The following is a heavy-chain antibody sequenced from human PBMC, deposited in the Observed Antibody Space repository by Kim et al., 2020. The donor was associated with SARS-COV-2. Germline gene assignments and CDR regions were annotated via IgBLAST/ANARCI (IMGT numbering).Heavy chain of an antibody. CDR3: AKAPFNPVFRFSEWVLDS. D-gene: IGHD3-3*01. CDR1: GFYFSNFA. CDR2: ISGGGGST. Sequence: GESLKISCAASGFYFSNFAMNWVRQAPGKGLEWVSGISGGGGSTYYADSVKGRFTISRDNSKNTLYLQMTSLRVEDTATYYCAKAPFNPVFRFSEWVLDSWGQGTLVTVSS. J-gene: IGHJ4*02. V-gene: IGHV3-23*01.